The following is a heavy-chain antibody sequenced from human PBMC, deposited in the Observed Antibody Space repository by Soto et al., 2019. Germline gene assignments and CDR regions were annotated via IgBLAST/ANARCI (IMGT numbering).Heavy chain of an antibody. D-gene: IGHD6-19*01. CDR1: GGSLSGYY. CDR2: INHSGST. V-gene: IGHV4-34*01. J-gene: IGHJ6*02. CDR3: ASLAVAGTMNYYYYGMDV. Sequence: PSATLSLTCAGYGGSLSGYYWTGSRQPPGTGLEWIGEINHSGSTNYNPSLKSRVTISVDTSKNQFSLKLSSVTAADTAVYYCASLAVAGTMNYYYYGMDVWGQGTTVT.